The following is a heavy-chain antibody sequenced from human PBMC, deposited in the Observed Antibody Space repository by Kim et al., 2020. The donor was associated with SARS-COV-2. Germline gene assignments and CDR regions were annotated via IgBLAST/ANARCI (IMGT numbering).Heavy chain of an antibody. Sequence: GGSLRLSCAASGFTFTTYGMTWVRQAPGKGLEWVASINQGGSDKYYVDSVKGRFTISRDNARNSLYLQMNSLRAEDTAGYFCARSRLPDYWGQGTLVTVS. CDR2: INQGGSDK. D-gene: IGHD5-12*01. J-gene: IGHJ4*02. CDR3: ARSRLPDY. CDR1: GFTFTTYG. V-gene: IGHV3-7*03.